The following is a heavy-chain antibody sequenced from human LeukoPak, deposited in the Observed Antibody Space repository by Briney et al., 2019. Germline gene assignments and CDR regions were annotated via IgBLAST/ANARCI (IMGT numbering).Heavy chain of an antibody. J-gene: IGHJ3*02. CDR2: IIPIFGTA. D-gene: IGHD3-3*01. V-gene: IGHV1-69*13. CDR1: GGTFSSYA. Sequence: GASVKVSCKASGGTFSSYAISWVRQAPGQGLEWMGGIIPIFGTANYAQKFQGRVTITADESTSTAYMELSSLRSEDTAVYYCARDRIYDFWSGSDAFDIWGQGTMVTVSS. CDR3: ARDRIYDFWSGSDAFDI.